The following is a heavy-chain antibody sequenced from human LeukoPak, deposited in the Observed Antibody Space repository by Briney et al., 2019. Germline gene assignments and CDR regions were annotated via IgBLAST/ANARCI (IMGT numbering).Heavy chain of an antibody. J-gene: IGHJ4*02. CDR3: AKRGVVIRVILVGFHKEAYYFDS. CDR1: GITLSNYG. Sequence: GGSLRLSCTVSGITLSNYGMSWVRQAPGKGLEWVAGISGSGGSKNYADSVKGRFTISRDNPKNTLYLQLNSLIAEDPAVYFCAKRGVVIRVILVGFHKEAYYFDSWGQGALVTVSS. D-gene: IGHD3-22*01. CDR2: ISGSGGSK. V-gene: IGHV3-23*01.